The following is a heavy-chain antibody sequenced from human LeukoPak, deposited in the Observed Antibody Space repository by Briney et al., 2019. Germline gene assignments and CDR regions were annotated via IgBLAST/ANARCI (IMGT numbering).Heavy chain of an antibody. CDR2: IRNYGSDK. V-gene: IGHV3-30*02. J-gene: IGHJ4*02. Sequence: GGSLRLSCAVSGFTFSNYGMHWGRKAPGKGLGWVAVIRNYGSDKYYTDSVKGRFTISRDNPKNTPFLQMNSLRPEHSAVLYFATHRNYNFDSWGQGILATLSP. CDR1: GFTFSNYG. CDR3: ATHRNYNFDS. D-gene: IGHD4-11*01.